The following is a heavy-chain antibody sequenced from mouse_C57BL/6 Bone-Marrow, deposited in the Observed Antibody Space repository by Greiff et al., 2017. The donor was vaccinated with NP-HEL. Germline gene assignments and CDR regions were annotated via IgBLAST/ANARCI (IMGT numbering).Heavy chain of an antibody. CDR2: IDPENGDT. D-gene: IGHD1-1*02. V-gene: IGHV14-4*01. CDR1: GFNIKDDY. Sequence: EVQLQQSGAELVRPGASVKLSCTASGFNIKDDYMHWVKQRPEQGLEWIGWIDPENGDTEYASKFQGKATITADPSSNTAYLQLSSLTSEDTAVYYCTTLWAFAYWGQGTLVTVSA. J-gene: IGHJ3*01. CDR3: TTLWAFAY.